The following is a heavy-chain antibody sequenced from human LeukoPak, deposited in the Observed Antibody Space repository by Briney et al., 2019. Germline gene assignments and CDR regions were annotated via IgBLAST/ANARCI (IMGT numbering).Heavy chain of an antibody. J-gene: IGHJ5*02. CDR2: INHSGSN. CDR3: ARHYYNSGRYQTPYNWFDP. Sequence: PSETLSLTCAVYGGSFSGSSWTWIRQPPGKGLEWIGGINHSGSNNYNPSLKSRVTISVDTSKNQLSLKLSSVTAADTAVYYCARHYYNSGRYQTPYNWFDPWGQGTLVTVSS. CDR1: GGSFSGSS. D-gene: IGHD3-10*01. V-gene: IGHV4-34*01.